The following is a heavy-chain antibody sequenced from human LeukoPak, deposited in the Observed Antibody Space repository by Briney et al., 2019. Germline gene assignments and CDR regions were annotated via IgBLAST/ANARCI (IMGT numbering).Heavy chain of an antibody. V-gene: IGHV4-59*01. CDR3: ARGTHDILTGYYQPKYYFDY. CDR2: IYYSGST. CDR1: GGSISSYY. Sequence: SETLSLTCTVSGGSISSYYWSWIRQPPGKGLEWIGYIYYSGSTNYNPSLKSRVTISVDTSKNQFSLKLSSVTAADTAVYYCARGTHDILTGYYQPKYYFDYWGQGTLVTVSS. D-gene: IGHD3-9*01. J-gene: IGHJ4*02.